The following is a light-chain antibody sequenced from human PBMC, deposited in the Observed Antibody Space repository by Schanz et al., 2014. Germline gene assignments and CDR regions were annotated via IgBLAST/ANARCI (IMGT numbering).Light chain of an antibody. Sequence: VLTQSPGTLSLSVGQRATLGCRASRSVSGSYLAWYQQTPGQPPRLVVYGASKRATGIPDRFSGDGSGTDFTLTISRLEPEDFAVYYCQQYGSSPLTFGQGTKVEIK. CDR3: QQYGSSPLT. J-gene: IGKJ1*01. V-gene: IGKV3-20*01. CDR1: RSVSGSY. CDR2: GAS.